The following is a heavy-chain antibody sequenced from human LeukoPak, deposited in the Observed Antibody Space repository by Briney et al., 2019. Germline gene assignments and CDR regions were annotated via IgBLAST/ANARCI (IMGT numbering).Heavy chain of an antibody. CDR3: VKGLGPSGYYLFDY. D-gene: IGHD3-22*01. J-gene: IGHJ4*02. CDR2: ISSNGGST. CDR1: GFTFSSYA. Sequence: PGGSLRLSCSASGFTFSSYAMHWVRQAPGKGLEYVSAISSNGGSTYYADSVKGRFTISRDNSKNTLYLQMSSLITEDTAIYFCVKGLGPSGYYLFDYWGQGTLVTVSS. V-gene: IGHV3-64D*06.